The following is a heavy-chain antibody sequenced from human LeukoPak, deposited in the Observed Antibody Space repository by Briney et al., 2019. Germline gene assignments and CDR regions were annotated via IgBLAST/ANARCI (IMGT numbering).Heavy chain of an antibody. CDR3: ARGRPVNY. CDR2: IYHSGST. Sequence: SETLSLTCTVSGGSISGYYWSWIRQPPGKGLEWIGYIYHSGSTNYNPSLKSRVTISVDTSKNQFSLKLSSVTAADTAVYYCARGRPVNYWGQGTLVTVSS. J-gene: IGHJ4*02. D-gene: IGHD3-9*01. V-gene: IGHV4-59*01. CDR1: GGSISGYY.